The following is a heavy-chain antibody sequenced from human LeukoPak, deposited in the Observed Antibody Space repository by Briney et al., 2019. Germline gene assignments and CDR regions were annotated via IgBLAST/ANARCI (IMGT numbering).Heavy chain of an antibody. V-gene: IGHV4-39*01. CDR2: IYYSGNT. J-gene: IGHJ4*02. CDR3: ARHRIPAALASAFDY. D-gene: IGHD2-2*01. Sequence: SETLSLTCTASGGSISSSSYYWDWIRQPPGKGREWIGAIYYSGNTNYNPSLKSRVTISVDTSKNQFSLKLSSVTAADTAVYYCARHRIPAALASAFDYWGQGTLVTVSS. CDR1: GGSISSSSYY.